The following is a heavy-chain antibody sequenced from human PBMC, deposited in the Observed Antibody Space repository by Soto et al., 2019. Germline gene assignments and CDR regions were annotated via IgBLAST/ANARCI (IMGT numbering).Heavy chain of an antibody. CDR2: ISYDGSNK. Sequence: QVQLVESGGGVVQPGRSLRLSCAASGFTFSSYAMHWVRQAPGKGLEWVAVISYDGSNKYYADSVKGRFTISRDNSKNTLYLQMNSLRAEDTAVYYCERDGKGYGFDIWGQGTMVTVSS. CDR1: GFTFSSYA. CDR3: ERDGKGYGFDI. J-gene: IGHJ3*02. V-gene: IGHV3-30*14. D-gene: IGHD1-26*01.